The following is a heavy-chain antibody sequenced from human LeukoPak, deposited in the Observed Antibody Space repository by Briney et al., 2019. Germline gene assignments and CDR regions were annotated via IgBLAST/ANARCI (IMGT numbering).Heavy chain of an antibody. CDR2: IIPIFGTA. V-gene: IGHV1-69*01. CDR1: VGTFSSYA. CDR3: ARDRGDRIRKSNWFDP. Sequence: SVNVSCKASVGTFSSYAISWVRQAPGQGLEWMGGIIPIFGTANYAQKFQGRVTITADESTSTAYMELSSLRSEDTAVYYCARDRGDRIRKSNWFDPWGQGTLVTVSS. J-gene: IGHJ5*02.